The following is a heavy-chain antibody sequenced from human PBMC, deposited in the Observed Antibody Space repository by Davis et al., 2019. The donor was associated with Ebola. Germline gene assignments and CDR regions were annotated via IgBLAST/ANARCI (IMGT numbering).Heavy chain of an antibody. V-gene: IGHV4-4*02. J-gene: IGHJ4*02. CDR3: ARGGYSSIDY. CDR1: GGSISSSNW. Sequence: MPSETLSLTCAVSGGSISSSNWWSWVRQPPGKGLEWIGEIYHSGSTNYNPSLKSRVTISVDTSKNQFSLKLSSVTAADTAVYYCARGGYSSIDYWGQGTLVTVSS. CDR2: IYHSGST. D-gene: IGHD6-13*01.